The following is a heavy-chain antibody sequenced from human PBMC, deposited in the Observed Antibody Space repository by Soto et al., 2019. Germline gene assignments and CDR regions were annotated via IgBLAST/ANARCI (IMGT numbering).Heavy chain of an antibody. CDR3: ARHDGGEYYDTSGNYSSREL. D-gene: IGHD3-22*01. Sequence: GASLKISCRGSGYSFSNYWIGWVRQMPGKRLEMMGVISPGDSDTRYSPSFQGEVPFSAGKSICSAYLQWSSLKASDNTMYYCARHDGGEYYDTSGNYSSRELWGQGTTVTVSS. CDR2: ISPGDSDT. CDR1: GYSFSNYW. V-gene: IGHV5-51*01. J-gene: IGHJ6*01.